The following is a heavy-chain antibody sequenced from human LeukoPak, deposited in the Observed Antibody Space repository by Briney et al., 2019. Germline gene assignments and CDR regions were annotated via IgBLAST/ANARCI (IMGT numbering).Heavy chain of an antibody. V-gene: IGHV3-21*01. D-gene: IGHD3-22*01. Sequence: GGSLRLSCAASGFTFSSYAMSWVRQAPGKGLEWVSSISSSSIYIYYADSVKGRFTISRDNAKNSLYLQMNSLRAEDTAVYYCARDLYRIVVVPHYFDYWGQGTLVTVSS. CDR2: ISSSSIYI. CDR1: GFTFSSYA. J-gene: IGHJ4*02. CDR3: ARDLYRIVVVPHYFDY.